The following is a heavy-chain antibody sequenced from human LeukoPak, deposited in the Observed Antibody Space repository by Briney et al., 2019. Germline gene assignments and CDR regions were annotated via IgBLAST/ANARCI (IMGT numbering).Heavy chain of an antibody. V-gene: IGHV3-21*01. J-gene: IGHJ4*02. D-gene: IGHD5-12*01. CDR1: GFTFSSYS. Sequence: GGSLRLSCAASGFTFSSYSMNWVRQAPGKGLEWVLSVSGSSSYIYYADSVKGRFTISRDNVKNSLYPQMNSLRAEDTAVYYCARAKLSGYDVLDYWGQGTLVTVSP. CDR2: VSGSSSYI. CDR3: ARAKLSGYDVLDY.